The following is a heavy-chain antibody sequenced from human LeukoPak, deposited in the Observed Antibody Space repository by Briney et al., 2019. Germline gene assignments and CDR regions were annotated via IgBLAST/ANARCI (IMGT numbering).Heavy chain of an antibody. CDR2: ISGSGGST. V-gene: IGHV3-23*01. Sequence: VGSLRLSCAASGFTFSSYGLSWVRQAPGKELEWVSAISGSGGSTYHADSVKGRFTISRDNSKNTLYLQMNSLRAEDTAVYYCAKDGGSWQFDYWGQGTLVTVCS. CDR1: GFTFSSYG. J-gene: IGHJ4*02. D-gene: IGHD6-13*01. CDR3: AKDGGSWQFDY.